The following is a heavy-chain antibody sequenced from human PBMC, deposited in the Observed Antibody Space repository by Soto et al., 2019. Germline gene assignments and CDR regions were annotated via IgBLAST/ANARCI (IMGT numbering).Heavy chain of an antibody. CDR1: GYTFTSYA. CDR3: ARVGRNTYYDILTGYYHNWFDP. D-gene: IGHD3-9*01. V-gene: IGHV1-3*01. J-gene: IGHJ5*02. CDR2: INAGNGNT. Sequence: GASVKVSCKASGYTFTSYAMHWVRQAPGQRLEWMGWINAGNGNTKYSQKFQGRVTITRDTSASTAYMELSSLRSEDTAVYYCARVGRNTYYDILTGYYHNWFDPWGQGTLVTVSS.